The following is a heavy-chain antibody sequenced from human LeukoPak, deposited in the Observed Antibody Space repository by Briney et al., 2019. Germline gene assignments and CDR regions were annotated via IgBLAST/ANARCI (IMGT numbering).Heavy chain of an antibody. CDR2: ISYDGSNK. CDR1: GFTFSSYV. CDR3: ARDYGDYGASLDY. Sequence: PGRSLRLSCAASGFTFSSYVMHWVRQAPGKGLEWVAAISYDGSNKFYADSVKGRFTISRDNSKNTLYLQMNILRPEDTAVYYCARDYGDYGASLDYWGQGTLVTVSS. V-gene: IGHV3-30-3*01. D-gene: IGHD4-17*01. J-gene: IGHJ4*02.